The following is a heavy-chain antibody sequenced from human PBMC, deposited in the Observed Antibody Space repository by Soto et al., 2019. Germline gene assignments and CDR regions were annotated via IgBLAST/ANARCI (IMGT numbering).Heavy chain of an antibody. V-gene: IGHV4-30-4*01. Sequence: QVQLQESGPGLVKPSQTLSLTCTVSGGSISSGDYYWSWIRQPPGTGLEWIGYIYYSGSTYYNPSLKSRVTMSVDTSKNQFSLKLSSVTAADTAVYYCARGLIQLRVPGVFYFDYWGQGTLVTVSS. J-gene: IGHJ4*02. CDR1: GGSISSGDYY. CDR3: ARGLIQLRVPGVFYFDY. CDR2: IYYSGST. D-gene: IGHD5-18*01.